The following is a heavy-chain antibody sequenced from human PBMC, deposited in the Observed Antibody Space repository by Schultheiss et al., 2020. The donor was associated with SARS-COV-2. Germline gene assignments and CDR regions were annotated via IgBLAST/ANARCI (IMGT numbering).Heavy chain of an antibody. CDR1: GGSVSSGSYY. CDR2: IYYSGST. J-gene: IGHJ6*02. CDR3: ARVVGGPTFEAFFGMDV. Sequence: SETLSLTCTVSGGSVSSGSYYWSWIRQPPGKGLEWIGYIYYSGSTYDNPSLKSRVTISVDTSKNQFSLKLSSVTAADTAVYYCARVVGGPTFEAFFGMDVWGQGTTVTVAS. V-gene: IGHV4-61*01. D-gene: IGHD1-26*01.